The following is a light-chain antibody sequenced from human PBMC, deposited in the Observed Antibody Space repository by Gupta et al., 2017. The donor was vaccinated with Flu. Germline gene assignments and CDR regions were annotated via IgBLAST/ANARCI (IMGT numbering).Light chain of an antibody. V-gene: IGKV3-20*01. CDR1: QSVDSSY. CDR3: QHYGNSPYT. CDR2: GAS. J-gene: IGKJ2*01. Sequence: ERATLSCRASQSVDSSYLAWYQQKPGQAPRLLIYGASTRAPGIPDRFSGSGSGTDFTLTITRLEPEDFAVYYCQHYGNSPYTFGQGTKLEIK.